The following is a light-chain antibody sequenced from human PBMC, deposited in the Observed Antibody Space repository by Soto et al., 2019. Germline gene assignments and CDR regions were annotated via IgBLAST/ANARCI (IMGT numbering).Light chain of an antibody. Sequence: DIQMTQSPSTLSASVGDRVTITCRASQSIRTSLAWYQLKPGRAPKLLIFDASTLERGVPSRFSGSGSGTEFTLTISTLQPDDFATYYCQQYTSYSRTFGQGTKVEIK. CDR2: DAS. CDR3: QQYTSYSRT. V-gene: IGKV1-5*01. CDR1: QSIRTS. J-gene: IGKJ1*01.